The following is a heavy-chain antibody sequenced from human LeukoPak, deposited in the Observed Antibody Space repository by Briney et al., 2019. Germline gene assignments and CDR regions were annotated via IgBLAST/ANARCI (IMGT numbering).Heavy chain of an antibody. J-gene: IGHJ4*02. CDR2: INHSGYT. Sequence: SETLSLTCAVYGGSFSDHYWSWIRQPPGKGLEWIGEINHSGYTNYNPSLKSRVTISVDTSKNQFSLKLSSVTAADTAVYYCARVPFGVVTIDYWGQGTLVTVSS. V-gene: IGHV4-34*01. D-gene: IGHD3-3*01. CDR3: ARVPFGVVTIDY. CDR1: GGSFSDHY.